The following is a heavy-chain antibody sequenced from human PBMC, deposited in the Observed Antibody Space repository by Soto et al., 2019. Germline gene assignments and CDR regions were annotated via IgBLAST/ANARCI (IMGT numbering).Heavy chain of an antibody. CDR3: AIEKNSGYYRTVDY. V-gene: IGHV3-30*03. D-gene: IGHD3-10*01. Sequence: QAQLVASGGGVVQPGRSLSLSCAASGFTLSGHGLHWVRQAPGKGLEWVAVVTHDGTERHYPDSVKGRLTITRDISKNTFYLQMDSRRVEETAIYFCAIEKNSGYYRTVDYWGQGTLVTVPS. CDR1: GFTLSGHG. J-gene: IGHJ4*02. CDR2: VTHDGTER.